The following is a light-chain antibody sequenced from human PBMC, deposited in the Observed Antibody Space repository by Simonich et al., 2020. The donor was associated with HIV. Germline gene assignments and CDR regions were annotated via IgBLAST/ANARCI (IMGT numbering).Light chain of an antibody. CDR3: QQFTNYLSIT. CDR2: KAS. J-gene: IGKJ5*01. V-gene: IGKV1-5*03. CDR1: QSISSW. Sequence: DIQMTQSPSTLSASVGDRVTITCRASQSISSWLAWYQQKPGKAPKLLIYKASTLESWVPSRFSGSGSGTDFTLTISSLQPEDFATYYCQQFTNYLSITFGQGTRLEIK.